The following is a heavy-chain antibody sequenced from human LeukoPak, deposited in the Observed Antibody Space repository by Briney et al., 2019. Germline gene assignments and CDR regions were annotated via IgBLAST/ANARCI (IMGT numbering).Heavy chain of an antibody. V-gene: IGHV1-3*01. D-gene: IGHD6-6*01. CDR3: ARETHSSSRDFDY. CDR2: INAGNGNT. Sequence: ASVKVSCKASGYTFTSYAMHWVRQAPGQGLEWMGWINAGNGNTKYSQKFQGRVTITRDTSASTAYMELSRLRSDDTAVYYCARETHSSSRDFDYWGQGTLVTVSS. CDR1: GYTFTSYA. J-gene: IGHJ4*02.